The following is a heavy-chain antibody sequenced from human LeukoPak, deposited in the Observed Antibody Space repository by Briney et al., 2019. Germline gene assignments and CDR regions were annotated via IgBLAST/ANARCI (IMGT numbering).Heavy chain of an antibody. V-gene: IGHV4-30-4*02. CDR2: IYYSGST. CDR1: GGSISSGDYY. Sequence: PSETLSLTCTVSGGSISSGDYYWSWIRQPPGKGLEWIGYIYYSGSTYYNPSLKSRVTISVDTSKNQFSLKLSSVTAADTAVYYCARTNWNYFNGMDVWGQGTTVTVSS. D-gene: IGHD1-1*01. CDR3: ARTNWNYFNGMDV. J-gene: IGHJ6*02.